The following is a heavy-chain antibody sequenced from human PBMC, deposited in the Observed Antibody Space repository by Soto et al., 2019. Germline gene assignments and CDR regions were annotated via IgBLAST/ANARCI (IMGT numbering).Heavy chain of an antibody. CDR2: ISYDGSDK. CDR3: FGGHYFGDY. V-gene: IGHV3-30*03. Sequence: QVQLVESGGGVVQPGRSLRLSCAASGFTFSSYGMQWIRQAPGKGLEWVALISYDGSDKRYADSVKGRFTISRDNSKNTLFLQMNSLRDEDTAVYYCFGGHYFGDYCGQGTLVTVAS. J-gene: IGHJ4*02. CDR1: GFTFSSYG. D-gene: IGHD3-22*01.